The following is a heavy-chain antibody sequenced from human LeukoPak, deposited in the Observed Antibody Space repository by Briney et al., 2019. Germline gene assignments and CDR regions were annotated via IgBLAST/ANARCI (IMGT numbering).Heavy chain of an antibody. V-gene: IGHV1-2*02. J-gene: IGHJ5*02. CDR3: ALSRIAAAAWFDP. Sequence: ASVKVSCKASGYTFTGYYMHWVRQAPGQGLEWMGWINPNSGGTNYAQKLQGRVTMTTDTSTSTAYMELRSLRSDDTAVYYCALSRIAAAAWFDPWGQGTLVTVSS. D-gene: IGHD6-13*01. CDR2: INPNSGGT. CDR1: GYTFTGYY.